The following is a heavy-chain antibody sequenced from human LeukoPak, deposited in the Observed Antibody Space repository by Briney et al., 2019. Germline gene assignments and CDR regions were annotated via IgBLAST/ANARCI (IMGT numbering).Heavy chain of an antibody. J-gene: IGHJ4*02. CDR3: ARLDTAMVFSY. V-gene: IGHV3-33*01. CDR1: GFTFSSHG. D-gene: IGHD5-18*01. CDR2: IWYDGSNK. Sequence: QSGGSLRLSCAASGFTFSSHGMHWVRQAPGKGLEWVAVIWYDGSNKYYADSVKGRFTISRDNSKNTLYLQMNSLRAEDTAVYYCARLDTAMVFSYWGQGTLVTVSS.